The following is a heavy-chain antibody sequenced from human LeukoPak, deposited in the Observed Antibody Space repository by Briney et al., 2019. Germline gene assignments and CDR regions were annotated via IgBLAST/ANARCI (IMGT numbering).Heavy chain of an antibody. CDR3: ARVEYSGYAT. J-gene: IGHJ5*02. CDR2: INHSGST. CDR1: GGSFSGYY. Sequence: PSETLSLTCAVYGGSFSGYYWSWIRQPPGKGLEWIGEINHSGSTNYNPSLKSRVTISVDTSKNQFSLKLSSVTAADTAVYYCARVEYSGYATWGQGTLVTVSS. D-gene: IGHD5-12*01. V-gene: IGHV4-34*01.